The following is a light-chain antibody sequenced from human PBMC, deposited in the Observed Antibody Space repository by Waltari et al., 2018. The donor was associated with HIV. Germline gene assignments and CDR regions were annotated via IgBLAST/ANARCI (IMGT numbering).Light chain of an antibody. J-gene: IGKJ1*01. CDR1: QNIDTW. V-gene: IGKV1-5*03. CDR2: KAS. Sequence: DIQMTQSPSPLTASVGGRVTVTCRASQNIDTWLAWYQQKPGKAPKLLIYKASSLESGVPSRFSGSGSGTQFTLTISSLQPYDFAIYYCQQYNNALTFGQGTKVEIK. CDR3: QQYNNALT.